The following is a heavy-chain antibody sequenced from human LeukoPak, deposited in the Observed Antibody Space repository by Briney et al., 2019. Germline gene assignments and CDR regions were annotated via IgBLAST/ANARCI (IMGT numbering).Heavy chain of an antibody. Sequence: GGSLRLPCAASGFTVSSNYMSWIRQAPGKGLEWVPVIYSGGSTYYADSVKGRFTISRDKSKNTLSLQMNTLRAEHTAVYYCAKWRGTYCYYMDVWGKGPAVSISS. CDR2: IYSGGST. J-gene: IGHJ6*03. D-gene: IGHD3-16*01. CDR3: AKWRGTYCYYMDV. V-gene: IGHV3-66*01. CDR1: GFTVSSNY.